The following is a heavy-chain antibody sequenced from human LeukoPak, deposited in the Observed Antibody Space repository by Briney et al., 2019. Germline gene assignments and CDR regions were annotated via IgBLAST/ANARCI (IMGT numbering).Heavy chain of an antibody. CDR1: GFTVSVNS. V-gene: IGHV3-66*02. CDR3: TRGRPREDTWFDP. D-gene: IGHD1-26*01. J-gene: IGHJ5*02. CDR2: IESGSSV. Sequence: PGGSLRLSCAASGFTVSVNSLSWVRQAPGKGLEWVSVIESGSSVSYADPVKGRFTISRDNSKNTVFLQMNSLRPEDTSIYYCTRGRPREDTWFDPWGQGTLVTVSS.